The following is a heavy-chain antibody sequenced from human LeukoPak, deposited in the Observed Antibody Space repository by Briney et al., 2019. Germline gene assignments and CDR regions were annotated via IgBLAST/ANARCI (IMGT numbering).Heavy chain of an antibody. Sequence: PGGCLRLSCVASGFMFSSYWMNWVRQAPGKGLVWVSRINSDESSTSYADSVKGRFTISRDNAKNTLFLQMNSLRAEDTAVYYCARGPGAFDIWGQGTMVTVSS. CDR1: GFMFSSYW. D-gene: IGHD2-2*01. CDR3: ARGPGAFDI. J-gene: IGHJ3*02. CDR2: INSDESST. V-gene: IGHV3-74*01.